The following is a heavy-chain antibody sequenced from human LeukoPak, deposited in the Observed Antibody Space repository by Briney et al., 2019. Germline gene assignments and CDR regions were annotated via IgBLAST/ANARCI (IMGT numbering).Heavy chain of an antibody. J-gene: IGHJ4*02. D-gene: IGHD3-22*01. CDR3: ARVLHKRNYDSSTYYGY. V-gene: IGHV3-23*01. CDR1: GVTFSNHG. Sequence: PGGTLRLSCAASGVTFSNHGMNWVRQAPGKGLEWVSGISPSADIKYYADSVKGRFTISRDNAKNSLYLQMNSLRAEDTAVYYCARVLHKRNYDSSTYYGYWGQGTLVTVSS. CDR2: ISPSADIK.